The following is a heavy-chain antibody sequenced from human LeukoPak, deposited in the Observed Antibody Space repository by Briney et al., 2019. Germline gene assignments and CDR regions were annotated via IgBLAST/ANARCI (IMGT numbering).Heavy chain of an antibody. J-gene: IGHJ5*02. D-gene: IGHD6-13*01. CDR1: GFTFSSYA. CDR3: VRESPVAAVGRSWFDR. V-gene: IGHV3-23*01. CDR2: VCGSGGNT. Sequence: GGSLRLSCAASGFTFSSYAMSWVRQAPGEGLEWVSPVCGSGGNTYYADSVKGRFTISRDSTRNTLYLQMNSLRAEDTAVYYCVRESPVAAVGRSWFDRWGQGTLVTVSS.